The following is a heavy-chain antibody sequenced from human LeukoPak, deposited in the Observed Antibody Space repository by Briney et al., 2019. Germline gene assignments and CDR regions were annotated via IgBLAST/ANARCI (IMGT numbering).Heavy chain of an antibody. J-gene: IGHJ4*02. CDR2: IRSDGSEN. D-gene: IGHD3-10*01. CDR3: AKDRGVEYFDY. V-gene: IGHV3-30*02. Sequence: QPGGSPRLSCAASGFTFSSSGMHWVRQAPGKGLEWVTFIRSDGSENYYADSVKGRFTISRDNSKNTLYLQMNSLRAGDTAVYHCAKDRGVEYFDYWGQGTLVTVSS. CDR1: GFTFSSSG.